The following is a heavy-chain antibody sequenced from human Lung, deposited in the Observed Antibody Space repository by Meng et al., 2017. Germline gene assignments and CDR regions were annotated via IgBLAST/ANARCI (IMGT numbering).Heavy chain of an antibody. V-gene: IGHV2-5*02. Sequence: QSTFKQSGPTMLKPTQTLSLTCAFSGCSFSTSEVGVGWIRQPPGKARNWLTLIYWDDDKSYSPALKSRLTITKYTTKTQVILTFADVDPLDTSTFSSARTSIDQHFDPWGQGTLVTVSS. CDR2: IYWDDDK. D-gene: IGHD2-21*01. CDR3: ARTSIDQHFDP. CDR1: GCSFSTSEVG. J-gene: IGHJ5*02.